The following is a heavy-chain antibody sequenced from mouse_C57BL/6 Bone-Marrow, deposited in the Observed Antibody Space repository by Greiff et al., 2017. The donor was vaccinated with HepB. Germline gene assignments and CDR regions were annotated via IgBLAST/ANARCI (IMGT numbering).Heavy chain of an antibody. CDR2: IRSKSNNYAT. CDR3: LRRRTTVVAEDYAMDY. Sequence: EVQGVESGGGLVQPKGSLKLSCAASGFSFNTYAMNWVRQAPGKGLEWVARIRSKSNNYATYYADSVKDRFTISRDDSESMLYLQMNNLKTEDTAMYYCLRRRTTVVAEDYAMDYWGQGTSVTVSS. CDR1: GFSFNTYA. J-gene: IGHJ4*01. V-gene: IGHV10-1*01. D-gene: IGHD1-1*01.